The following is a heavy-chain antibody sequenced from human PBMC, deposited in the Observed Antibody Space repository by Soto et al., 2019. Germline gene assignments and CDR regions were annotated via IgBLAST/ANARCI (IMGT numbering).Heavy chain of an antibody. CDR3: ASVDPTEFRFLESYYYGMDV. V-gene: IGHV1-18*01. J-gene: IGHJ6*02. CDR2: ISAYNGHT. CDR1: GYPLTNYG. Sequence: SMKVSCKASGYPLTNYGIIWVRQSPGQGLDWMGWISAYNGHTNYAQKLQGRVTMTTDTSTSTAYMELRSLRSDDTAVYYFASVDPTEFRFLESYYYGMDVWGQGTTVTVSS. D-gene: IGHD3-3*01.